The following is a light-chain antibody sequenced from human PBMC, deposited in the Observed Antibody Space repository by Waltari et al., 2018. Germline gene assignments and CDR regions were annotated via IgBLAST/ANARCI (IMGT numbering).Light chain of an antibody. V-gene: IGLV2-23*02. CDR3: CSYAGTPRVV. J-gene: IGLJ2*01. CDR2: EVN. Sequence: QSALTQPASVSGSPGQSITISCTGTNNDIGSYNLVSWYQQHPGKAPKGIIFEVNKRPSGVSKRFSGSKSGNTASLTVSGLHPEDEADYYCCSYAGTPRVVFGGGTKLTVL. CDR1: NNDIGSYNL.